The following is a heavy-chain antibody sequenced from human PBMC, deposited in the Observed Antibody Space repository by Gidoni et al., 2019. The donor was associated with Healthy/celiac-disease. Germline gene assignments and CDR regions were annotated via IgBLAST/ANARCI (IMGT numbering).Heavy chain of an antibody. J-gene: IGHJ4*02. CDR1: GSTFRSYA. V-gene: IGHV3-23*01. CDR3: AKEEYYYDSSGYC. Sequence: EVQLLESGGGLVQPGGSLRLACAAAGSTFRSYAMCWFSQAPGKGRAWVLAISGSCGSTYYADSVKGRFTISRDNSKNTLYLQMNSLRAEDTAVYYCAKEEYYYDSSGYCWGQGTLVTVSS. D-gene: IGHD3-22*01. CDR2: ISGSCGST.